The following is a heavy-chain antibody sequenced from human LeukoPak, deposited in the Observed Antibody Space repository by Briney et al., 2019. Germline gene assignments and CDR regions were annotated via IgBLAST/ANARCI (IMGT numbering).Heavy chain of an antibody. Sequence: GGSMRLSCTASGFTFSDYWMTWVRQAPGKGLEWVANIKQDGSAKYYVDSVKGRFTISRDNAKNSLYLQMDSLRVEDTATYYCARWRGSTSERSDYWGQGTLVTVSS. J-gene: IGHJ4*02. CDR3: ARWRGSTSERSDY. D-gene: IGHD2-2*01. CDR2: IKQDGSAK. V-gene: IGHV3-7*01. CDR1: GFTFSDYW.